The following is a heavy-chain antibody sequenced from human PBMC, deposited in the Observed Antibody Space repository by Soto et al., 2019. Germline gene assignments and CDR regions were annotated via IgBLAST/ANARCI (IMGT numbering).Heavy chain of an antibody. Sequence: QVQLQESGPGLVKSSETRSLTCTVSGGSISSYYWSWIRQPPGKGLEWIGSIYYSGSTKYNPSLKSRVTISVDTSKNQFSLKVSSVTAADTAVYYCATASGSTYGGPYYYYGLDVWGQGTTVTVSS. CDR2: IYYSGST. D-gene: IGHD2-15*01. CDR1: GGSISSYY. CDR3: ATASGSTYGGPYYYYGLDV. J-gene: IGHJ6*02. V-gene: IGHV4-59*08.